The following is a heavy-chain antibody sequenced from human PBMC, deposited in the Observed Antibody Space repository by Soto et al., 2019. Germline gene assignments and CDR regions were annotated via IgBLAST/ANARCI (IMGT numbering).Heavy chain of an antibody. J-gene: IGHJ4*02. CDR1: GGSVRSGSYY. Sequence: PSETLSLTCSVSGGSVRSGSYYWTWIRQPPGKGLEWIGYIYQIGTTNYNASLKSRVTISIDTSKNQFFLKLNSVTAADTAVYYCARDSSGRHDYWGQGTLVTVCS. D-gene: IGHD3-22*01. V-gene: IGHV4-61*01. CDR2: IYQIGTT. CDR3: ARDSSGRHDY.